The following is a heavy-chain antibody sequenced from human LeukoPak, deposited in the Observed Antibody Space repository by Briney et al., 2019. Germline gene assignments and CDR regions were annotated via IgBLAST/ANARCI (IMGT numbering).Heavy chain of an antibody. CDR2: ISSSSSYI. CDR3: ARDQYYLDY. V-gene: IGHV3-21*01. CDR1: GSTFSSYS. Sequence: GGSLTLSWPAYGSTFSSYSMSWVRQAPGKGLEWVSSISSSSSYIYYADSVKGRFTISRDNAKNSLYLQMNSLRGEDTSVYYCARDQYYLDYWGQGTLVTVSS. J-gene: IGHJ4*02.